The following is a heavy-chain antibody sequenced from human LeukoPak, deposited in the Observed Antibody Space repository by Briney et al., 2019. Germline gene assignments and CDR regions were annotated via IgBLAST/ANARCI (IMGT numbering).Heavy chain of an antibody. D-gene: IGHD2-2*02. CDR3: TRSSGCSSTSCYRGFDH. CDR1: GFTFDEYD. V-gene: IGHV3-49*04. J-gene: IGHJ5*02. CDR2: IRNKAYGRTT. Sequence: GGSLRLSCASSGFTFDEYDMTWVRQAPGKGLEWVGFIRNKAYGRTTEYAASVKGRFTISRDDSKNIAYLQMNSLKTEDTAVYYCTRSSGCSSTSCYRGFDHWGQGTLVTVSS.